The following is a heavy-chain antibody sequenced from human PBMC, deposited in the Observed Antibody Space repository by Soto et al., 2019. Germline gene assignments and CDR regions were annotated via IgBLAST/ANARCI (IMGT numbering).Heavy chain of an antibody. CDR1: GYTFTTYA. J-gene: IGHJ6*02. V-gene: IGHV1-18*01. Sequence: QVQLVQSGAEVKKSGASVKVSCKASGYTFTTYAVSWVRQAPGQGLEWMGWISAYNGYTNYAQNLQGRLTMTTDTSTRTAYMELRSLSFDDKAGYYCARDRISRGRSSYGMEVWGQGTTLTVSS. D-gene: IGHD3-3*02. CDR2: ISAYNGYT. CDR3: ARDRISRGRSSYGMEV.